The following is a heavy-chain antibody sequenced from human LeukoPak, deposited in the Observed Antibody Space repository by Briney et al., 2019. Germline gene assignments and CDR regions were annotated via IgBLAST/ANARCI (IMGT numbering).Heavy chain of an antibody. CDR1: GGSISSGGYY. D-gene: IGHD6-13*01. V-gene: IGHV4-61*08. CDR2: IYYSGNT. CDR3: ARAGSWKLNFDY. J-gene: IGHJ4*02. Sequence: SETLSLTCTVSGGSISSGGYYWSWIRQPPGKGLEWIGYIYYSGNTNYNPSLKTRVTISVDTSKNQFSLKLSSVTAADTAVYYCARAGSWKLNFDYWGQGTLVTVSS.